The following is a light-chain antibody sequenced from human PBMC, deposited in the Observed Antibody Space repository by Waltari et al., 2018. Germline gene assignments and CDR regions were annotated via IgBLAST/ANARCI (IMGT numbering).Light chain of an antibody. CDR3: SSFVGGTTYLL. CDR2: DDI. V-gene: IGLV2-23*01. Sequence: QSALTQPASVSGSPGRSITISCIGGGSFVSWYQQHPGQAPKLIIDDDIRRPSGVSNRFSAAKSDNTASLTISGLQADDEAVYYCSSFVGGTTYLLIGGGTRLTVL. CDR1: GSF. J-gene: IGLJ2*01.